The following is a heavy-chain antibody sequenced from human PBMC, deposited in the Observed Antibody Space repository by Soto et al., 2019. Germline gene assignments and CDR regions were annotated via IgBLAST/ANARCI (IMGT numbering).Heavy chain of an antibody. CDR1: GFTFSTYD. CDR3: AKDAGDGYNTRGAFDI. V-gene: IGHV3-30*18. J-gene: IGHJ3*02. Sequence: QVQLVESGGGVVQPGRSLRLSCAASGFTFSTYDMHWVRKAPGKGLEWVAIISYHGSNKHYADSVKGRFTISRDNSKNTLYLQMNSLRAEDTAVYYCAKDAGDGYNTRGAFDIWGQGTMVTVSS. D-gene: IGHD5-12*01. CDR2: ISYHGSNK.